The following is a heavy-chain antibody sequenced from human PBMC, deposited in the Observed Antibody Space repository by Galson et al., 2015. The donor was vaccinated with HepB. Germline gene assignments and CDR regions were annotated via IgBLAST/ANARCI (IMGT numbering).Heavy chain of an antibody. J-gene: IGHJ6*02. CDR2: IDPSGSYT. CDR3: AREDPGIAAAVRSGMDV. V-gene: IGHV5-10-1*01. CDR1: GNSFTNYW. D-gene: IGHD6-13*01. Sequence: QSGAEVKKPGESLRISCKGSGNSFTNYWISWVRQMPGKGLEWMGRIDPSGSYTDYSPSFQGHVTIPADKSISTAFLQWNSLKASDTAMYYCAREDPGIAAAVRSGMDVWGQGTTVTVSS.